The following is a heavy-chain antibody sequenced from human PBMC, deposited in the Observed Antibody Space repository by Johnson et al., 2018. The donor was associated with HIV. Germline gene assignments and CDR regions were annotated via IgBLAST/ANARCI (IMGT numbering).Heavy chain of an antibody. CDR1: RFTFDDYA. CDR2: INWDGDST. V-gene: IGHV3-43D*03. J-gene: IGHJ3*02. Sequence: VQLVESGGVVVQPGGSLRLSCETSRFTFDDYAMHWVRQAPGKGLEWVSLINWDGDSTYYADSVKGRFTISSDNSKNSLYLQRNSLSAEDTAVYYCAKRLPGGYGDDGAFDIWGQGTMVTVSS. CDR3: AKRLPGGYGDDGAFDI. D-gene: IGHD4-17*01.